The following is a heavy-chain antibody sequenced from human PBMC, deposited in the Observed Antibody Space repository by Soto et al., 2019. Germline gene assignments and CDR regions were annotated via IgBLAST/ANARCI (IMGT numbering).Heavy chain of an antibody. CDR3: ARRWGTSFDF. CDR2: IYYSGST. J-gene: IGHJ4*02. D-gene: IGHD7-27*01. Sequence: QVQLQESGPGLVKPSETLSLTCTVSGGSISSYYWSWIRQPPGKGLEWIGYIYYSGSTNHNPSLTKRVTKPVDTSKNQFSLKLSSVTAADTAVYYCARRWGTSFDFWGQGTLVTVSS. V-gene: IGHV4-59*01. CDR1: GGSISSYY.